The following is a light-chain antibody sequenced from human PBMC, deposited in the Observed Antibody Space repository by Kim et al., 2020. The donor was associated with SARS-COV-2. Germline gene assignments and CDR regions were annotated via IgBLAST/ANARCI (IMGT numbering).Light chain of an antibody. J-gene: IGKJ4*01. CDR3: QQYSGSFT. CDR2: AAT. CDR1: QSVSSTY. V-gene: IGKV3-20*01. Sequence: EIVLTQSPVTLSLSPGETATPSCRASQSVSSTYLAWYQQKPGQAPRLLKSAATSRAAGIPDRFSGSGSGTDFTLIISRQEPDDFAVYYCQQYSGSFTFGGGTKVDIK.